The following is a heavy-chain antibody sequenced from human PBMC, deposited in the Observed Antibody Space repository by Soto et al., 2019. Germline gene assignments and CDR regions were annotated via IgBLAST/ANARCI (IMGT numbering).Heavy chain of an antibody. Sequence: SETLSLTCAVYGGSFTGNYWTWIRQPPGKGLEWIAEINHSGSSNYNPSLKSRVTISVDTSKNQFSLKLSSVTAADTAVYYCARGNSYYYDSSGYYYWGQGTLVTVSS. V-gene: IGHV4-34*01. J-gene: IGHJ4*02. D-gene: IGHD3-22*01. CDR2: INHSGSS. CDR3: ARGNSYYYDSSGYYY. CDR1: GGSFTGNY.